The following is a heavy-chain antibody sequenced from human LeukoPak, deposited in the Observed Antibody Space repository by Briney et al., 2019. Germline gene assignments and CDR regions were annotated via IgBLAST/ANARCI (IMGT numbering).Heavy chain of an antibody. CDR2: ISWNSGSI. V-gene: IGHV3-9*01. J-gene: IGHJ4*02. CDR1: GFTFDDYA. D-gene: IGHD3-9*01. CDR3: ASSAIYDILTSYYFDY. Sequence: PGGSLRLSCAASGFTFDDYAMHWVRQAPGKGLEWVSGISWNSGSIGYADSVKGRFTISRDNAKNSLYLQMNSLRAEDTAVYYCASSAIYDILTSYYFDYWGQGTLVTVSS.